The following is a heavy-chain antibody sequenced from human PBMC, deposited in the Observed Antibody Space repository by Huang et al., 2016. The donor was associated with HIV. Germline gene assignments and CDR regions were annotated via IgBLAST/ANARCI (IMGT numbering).Heavy chain of an antibody. CDR3: ARLDYAGTNFDY. D-gene: IGHD6-13*01. Sequence: EVQLVQSGAEVKKPGESLKISCKGSGYSLTTYWIGWVRQMPGKGLAGMGIIYPGDSATRYSPSCQGQGPISADKSVSTAYLQWSSLKASDTAMYYCARLDYAGTNFDYWGQGTLVTVSS. V-gene: IGHV5-51*01. J-gene: IGHJ4*02. CDR2: IYPGDSAT. CDR1: GYSLTTYW.